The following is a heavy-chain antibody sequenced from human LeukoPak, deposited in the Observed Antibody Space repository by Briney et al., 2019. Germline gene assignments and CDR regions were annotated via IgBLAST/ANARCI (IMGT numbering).Heavy chain of an antibody. CDR3: ARGPVEAVFGVSTED. CDR2: MNPNSGNT. Sequence: ASVKVSCKASGYTFTSYDINWVRQATGQGLEWMGWMNPNSGNTGYAQKFQGRVSMTRDTSISTAYMELSSLRSEDTAVYYCARGPVEAVFGVSTEDWGQGTTVTVSS. CDR1: GYTFTSYD. J-gene: IGHJ6*02. D-gene: IGHD3-10*02. V-gene: IGHV1-8*01.